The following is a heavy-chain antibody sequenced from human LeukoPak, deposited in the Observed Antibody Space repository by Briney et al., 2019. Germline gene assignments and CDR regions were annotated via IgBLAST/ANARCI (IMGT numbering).Heavy chain of an antibody. D-gene: IGHD3-22*01. CDR2: IYYSGST. V-gene: IGHV4-59*01. J-gene: IGHJ4*02. Sequence: SETLSLTCTVSGGSISSYYWSWIRQPPGKGLEWIGYIYYSGSTNYNPSLKSRVTISVDTSKNQFSLKLSSVTAADTAVYYCARKYDSSGYYRGDYFDYWGQGTLVTVSS. CDR1: GGSISSYY. CDR3: ARKYDSSGYYRGDYFDY.